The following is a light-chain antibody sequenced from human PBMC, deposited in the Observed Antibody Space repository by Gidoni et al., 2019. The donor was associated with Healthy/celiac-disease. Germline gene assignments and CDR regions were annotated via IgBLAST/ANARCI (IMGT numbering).Light chain of an antibody. J-gene: IGKJ5*01. V-gene: IGKV3-15*01. Sequence: EIVMTQSPATLSVSPGERATLSCRASQSVSSNLAWYQQKPGQAPRLLIYGASTRATGIPARFSGSESGTEFTLTISSLQSEDFAVYYCQQYNNWPSITFGQXTRLEIK. CDR3: QQYNNWPSIT. CDR1: QSVSSN. CDR2: GAS.